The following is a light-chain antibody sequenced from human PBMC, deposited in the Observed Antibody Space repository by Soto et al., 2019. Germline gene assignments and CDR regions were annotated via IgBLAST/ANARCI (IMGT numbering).Light chain of an antibody. CDR1: TSDVGGYNY. CDR2: DVS. V-gene: IGLV2-14*01. Sequence: QSALTQPASVSGSPGQSITISCTGTTSDVGGYNYVSWYQQYPGKAPKLIIYDVSHRPSGVSNRFSGSKSGNTASLTISGLQDEDEADYYCSSYTSTNKGVFGGGTKLTVL. CDR3: SSYTSTNKGV. J-gene: IGLJ2*01.